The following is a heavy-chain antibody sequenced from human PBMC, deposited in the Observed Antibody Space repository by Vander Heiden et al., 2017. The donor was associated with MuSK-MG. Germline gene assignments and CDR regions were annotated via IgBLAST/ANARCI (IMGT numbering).Heavy chain of an antibody. J-gene: IGHJ4*02. D-gene: IGHD3-10*01. CDR3: AKDRDYGAGREYYYDH. CDR1: GGTFSSNA. CDR2: IITTFGTA. V-gene: IGHV1-69*01. Sequence: QVQLVQSGAEVQKPGSSVKVSCKASGGTFSSNANSWVRQAPGQGLEWMGGIITTFGTATYPQKGQGRVTITADESTSTADMELSSMRTEATAVYYCAKDRDYGAGREYYYDHWGQGTMVTVSS.